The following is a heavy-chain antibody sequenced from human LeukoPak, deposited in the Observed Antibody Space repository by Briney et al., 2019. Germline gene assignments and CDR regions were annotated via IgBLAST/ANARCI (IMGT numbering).Heavy chain of an antibody. D-gene: IGHD6-19*01. J-gene: IGHJ4*02. CDR2: ISGSGGST. CDR1: GFNFKTSW. V-gene: IGHV3-23*01. CDR3: AKDLRKQWLVFDY. Sequence: PGGSLRLSCAGSGFNFKTSWMSWVRQAPGKGLEWVSAISGSGGSTYYADSVKGRFTISRDNSKNTLYLQMNSLRAEDTAVYYCAKDLRKQWLVFDYWGQGTLVTVSS.